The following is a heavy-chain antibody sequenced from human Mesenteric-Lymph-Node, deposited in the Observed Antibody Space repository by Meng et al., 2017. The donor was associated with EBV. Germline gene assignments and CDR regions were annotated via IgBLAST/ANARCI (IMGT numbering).Heavy chain of an antibody. V-gene: IGHV4-4*02. CDR2: IYHSGST. CDR1: GGSISSSNW. CDR3: ARCYYYDSSGNFNY. J-gene: IGHJ4*02. Sequence: QVLLQGAGPGLVKPSGTLSLTCPVFGGSISSSNWWSWVRQPPGKGLEWIGEIYHSGSTNYNPSLKSRVTISVDKSKNQFSLKLSSVTAADTAVYYCARCYYYDSSGNFNYWGQGTLVTVSS. D-gene: IGHD3-22*01.